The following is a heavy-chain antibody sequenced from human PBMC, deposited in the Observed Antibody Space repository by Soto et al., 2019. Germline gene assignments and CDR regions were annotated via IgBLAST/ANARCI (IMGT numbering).Heavy chain of an antibody. CDR3: ARDMVTTPNAEGVDY. CDR2: IYYSGST. Sequence: SETLSLTCTVSGGSISSSSYYWGWIRQPPGKGLEWIGSIYYSGSTYYNPSLKSRVTISVDTSKNQFSLKLSSVTAADTAVYYCARDMVTTPNAEGVDYWGQGTLVTVSS. D-gene: IGHD4-17*01. J-gene: IGHJ4*02. V-gene: IGHV4-39*02. CDR1: GGSISSSSYY.